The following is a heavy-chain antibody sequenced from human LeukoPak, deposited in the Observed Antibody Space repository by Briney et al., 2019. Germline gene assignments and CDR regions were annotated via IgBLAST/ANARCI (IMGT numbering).Heavy chain of an antibody. D-gene: IGHD6-13*01. J-gene: IGHJ4*02. CDR2: IIPIFGTA. Sequence: ASVKVSCKASGYTFTGYSMHWVRQAPGQGLEWMGGIIPIFGTANYAQKFQGRVTITADESTSTAYMELSSLRSEDTAVYYCARAKQQPSLFDYWGQGTLVTVSS. V-gene: IGHV1-69*13. CDR3: ARAKQQPSLFDY. CDR1: GYTFTGYS.